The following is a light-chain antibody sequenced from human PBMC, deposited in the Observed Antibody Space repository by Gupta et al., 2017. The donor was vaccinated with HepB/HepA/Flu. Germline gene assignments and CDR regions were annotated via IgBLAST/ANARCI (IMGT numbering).Light chain of an antibody. CDR3: CSYAVSSTSVI. CDR2: EVS. Sequence: QSALTQPASVSGSPGQSITISCTGTSSDVGNHNFVSWYQQHPGKAPKLMIYEVSKRPSGITNRFSGSKSGNTASVTISGLQAEDEADYYCCSYAVSSTSVIFGGGTKLTVL. CDR1: SSDVGNHNF. J-gene: IGLJ2*01. V-gene: IGLV2-23*02.